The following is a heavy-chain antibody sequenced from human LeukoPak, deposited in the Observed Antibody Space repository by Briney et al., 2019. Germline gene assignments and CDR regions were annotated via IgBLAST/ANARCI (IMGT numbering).Heavy chain of an antibody. CDR2: ISWSSGSK. CDR3: AKDIEGYYPYYYMDV. Sequence: PGGSLRLSCAASGFTFDDYAMHWVRQAPGKGLEWVSGISWSSGSKGYADSVKGRFIISRDNAKNSLYLQMNSLRAEDTALYYCAKDIEGYYPYYYMDVWGKGTTVTISS. CDR1: GFTFDDYA. V-gene: IGHV3-9*01. J-gene: IGHJ6*03. D-gene: IGHD2-15*01.